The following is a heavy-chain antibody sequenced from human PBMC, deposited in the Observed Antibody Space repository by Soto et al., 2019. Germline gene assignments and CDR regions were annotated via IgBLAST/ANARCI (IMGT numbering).Heavy chain of an antibody. D-gene: IGHD3-10*01. V-gene: IGHV3-48*01. CDR2: ISSSSSTI. Sequence: EVQLVESGGGLVQPGGSLRLSCAASGFTFSSYSMNWVRQAPGKGLEWVSYISSSSSTIYYADSVKGRFTISRDNAKNSLYLQMNSLRAEDTAEYYCARDTSLRAFDIWGQGTMVTVSS. CDR1: GFTFSSYS. J-gene: IGHJ3*02. CDR3: ARDTSLRAFDI.